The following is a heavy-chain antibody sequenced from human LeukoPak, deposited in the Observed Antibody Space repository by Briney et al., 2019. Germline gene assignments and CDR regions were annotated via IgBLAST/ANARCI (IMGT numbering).Heavy chain of an antibody. CDR3: ARSRNYYDSSGPGDFDY. CDR1: GGSISSGGYS. Sequence: SETLSLTCTVSGGSISSGGYSWSWIRQPPGKGLEWIGYIYHSGSTYYNPSLKSRVTISVDRSKNQFSLKLSSVTAADTAVYYCARSRNYYDSSGPGDFDYWGQGTLVTVSS. CDR2: IYHSGST. D-gene: IGHD3-22*01. V-gene: IGHV4-30-2*01. J-gene: IGHJ4*02.